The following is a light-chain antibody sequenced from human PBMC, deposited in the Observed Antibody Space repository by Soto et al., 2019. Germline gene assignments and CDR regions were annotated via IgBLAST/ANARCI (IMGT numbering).Light chain of an antibody. CDR1: QDIRNF. CDR3: QQYDILTT. V-gene: IGKV1-33*01. Sequence: DIQMTQSPSSLSASVGDRVTITCQASQDIRNFLNWYQQKPGKAPKLLIYDASNLETGVPSRFSGSGSGTDFTFTISSLQPEDIATYYCQQYDILTTFGQGTNMEIK. J-gene: IGKJ2*01. CDR2: DAS.